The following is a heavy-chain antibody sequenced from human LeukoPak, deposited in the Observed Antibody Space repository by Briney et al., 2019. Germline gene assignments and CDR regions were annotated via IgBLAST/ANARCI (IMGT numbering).Heavy chain of an antibody. J-gene: IGHJ4*02. Sequence: GGSLRLSCAASGFTFSNAWVTWIRQAPGKGLEWVSTIGGVGGSTYYADSVKGRFTISRDNSKNTLYLQMNSLRADDTAVYYCAKARGSGTFSYDSWGQGTLVTVSS. V-gene: IGHV3-23*01. CDR2: IGGVGGST. CDR3: AKARGSGTFSYDS. D-gene: IGHD2-2*01. CDR1: GFTFSNAW.